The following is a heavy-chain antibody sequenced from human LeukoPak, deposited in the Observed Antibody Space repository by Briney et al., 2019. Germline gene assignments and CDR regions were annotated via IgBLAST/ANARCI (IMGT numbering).Heavy chain of an antibody. CDR3: ARDRDGGHDAFDI. CDR2: INHSGST. J-gene: IGHJ3*02. V-gene: IGHV4-34*01. D-gene: IGHD2-15*01. CDR1: GGSFSGYY. Sequence: SETLSLTCAVYGGSFSGYYWSWIRQPPGKGLEWIGEINHSGSTNYNPSLKSRVTISVDTSKNQFSLKLSSVTAADTAVYYCARDRDGGHDAFDIWGQGTMVAVSS.